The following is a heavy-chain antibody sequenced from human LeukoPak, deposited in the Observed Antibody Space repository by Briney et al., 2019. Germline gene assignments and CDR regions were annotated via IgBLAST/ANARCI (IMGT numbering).Heavy chain of an antibody. D-gene: IGHD5-12*01. V-gene: IGHV3-74*01. CDR2: INSDGSST. J-gene: IGHJ6*02. CDR3: TSTYSGYDTHYYYYYGMDV. CDR1: GFTFSSYW. Sequence: PGGSLRLSCAASGFTFSSYWMHWVRQAPGKGLVWVSRINSDGSSTSYADSVKGRFTISRDNAKNTLYLQMNSLRAEDTAVYYCTSTYSGYDTHYYYYYGMDVWGQGTTVTVSS.